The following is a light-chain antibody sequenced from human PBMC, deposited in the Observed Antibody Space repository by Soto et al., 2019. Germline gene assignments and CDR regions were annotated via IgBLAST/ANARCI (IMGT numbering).Light chain of an antibody. CDR1: LNINNF. J-gene: IGKJ4*02. CDR2: DAS. V-gene: IGKV3-11*01. CDR3: QQRRNWPLT. Sequence: EIVLTQSPATLSLSPWERATLACRASLNINNFLAWYQQRPGQVPRLLIYDASNRATGVPARFSGSGSGTDFTLTISNLEPEDFAVYYCQQRRNWPLTFGGGTKVEIK.